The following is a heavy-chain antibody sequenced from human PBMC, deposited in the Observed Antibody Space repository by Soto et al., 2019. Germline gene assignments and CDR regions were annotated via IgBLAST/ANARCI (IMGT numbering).Heavy chain of an antibody. CDR1: GGSISSYY. J-gene: IGHJ3*02. D-gene: IGHD1-1*01. Sequence: SETLSLTCTVSGGSISSYYWSWIRQPPGKGLEWIGYIYYSGSTNYNPSLKSRVTISVDTSKNQFSLKLSSVTAADTAVYYCARRYNPGGAFDIWGQGTMVTVSS. CDR2: IYYSGST. V-gene: IGHV4-59*08. CDR3: ARRYNPGGAFDI.